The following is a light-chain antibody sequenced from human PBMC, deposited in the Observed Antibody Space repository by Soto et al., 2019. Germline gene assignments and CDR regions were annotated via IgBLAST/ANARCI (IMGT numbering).Light chain of an antibody. V-gene: IGKV1-39*01. CDR1: QDISSY. Sequence: DIQMTQSPSSLSASVGDRVTITCRASQDISSYLNWYRQKPGKAPKLLIYAASTLHSGVPSRFSGSESGTDFTLTISSLQPEDFATYYCQQSYSTLFTFGPGTKVDIK. J-gene: IGKJ3*01. CDR2: AAS. CDR3: QQSYSTLFT.